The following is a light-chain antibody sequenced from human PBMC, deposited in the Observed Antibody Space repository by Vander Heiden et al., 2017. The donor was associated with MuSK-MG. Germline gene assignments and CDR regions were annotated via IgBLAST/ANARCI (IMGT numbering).Light chain of an antibody. J-gene: IGLJ1*01. CDR3: CSYAGSSTIYV. Sequence: QSALTQPASVSGSPGQSSTISWPGTSSHVGGYNLVSWYQQHPGKAPKLMIYEVSKRPSGVSNRVSGSKSGNTASLTISGLQAEDEADYYCCSYAGSSTIYVFGTGTKVTVL. V-gene: IGLV2-23*02. CDR2: EVS. CDR1: SSHVGGYNL.